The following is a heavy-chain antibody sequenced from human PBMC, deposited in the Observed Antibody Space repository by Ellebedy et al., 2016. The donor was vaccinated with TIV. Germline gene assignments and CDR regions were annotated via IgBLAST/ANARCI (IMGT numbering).Heavy chain of an antibody. J-gene: IGHJ4*02. V-gene: IGHV3-74*01. CDR1: GFTFSNYW. Sequence: GESLKISCAASGFTFSNYWMHWVRQVPGKGLVWVSLINSLGDSTTYADSVKGRFTISRDNAKNSLYLQMNSLRAEDTAVYYCARGGGMTGTTVAFGYWGQGTLVTVSS. CDR3: ARGGGMTGTTVAFGY. CDR2: INSLGDST. D-gene: IGHD1-7*01.